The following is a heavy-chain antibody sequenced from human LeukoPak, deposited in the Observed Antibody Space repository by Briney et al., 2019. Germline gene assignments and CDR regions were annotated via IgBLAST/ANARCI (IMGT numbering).Heavy chain of an antibody. D-gene: IGHD1-26*01. CDR3: ARVGSGSYYDGGFDY. V-gene: IGHV1-69*13. CDR2: IIPIFGTA. Sequence: ASVTVSCKASGGTFSSYAISWVRQAPGQGLGWMGGIIPIFGTANYAQKFQGRVTITADESTSTAYMELSSLRSEDTAVYYCARVGSGSYYDGGFDYWGQGTLVTVSS. CDR1: GGTFSSYA. J-gene: IGHJ4*02.